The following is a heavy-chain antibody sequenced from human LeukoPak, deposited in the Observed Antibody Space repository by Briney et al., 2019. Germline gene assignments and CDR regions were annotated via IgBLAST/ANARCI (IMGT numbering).Heavy chain of an antibody. Sequence: PGGSLRLSCAASGFTFSSYSMNWVRQAPGKGLEWVSSISSSSSYIYYADSVKGRFTISRGNAKNSLYLQMNSLRAEDTAVYYCARDRDRIFDYWGQGTLVTVSS. CDR1: GFTFSSYS. D-gene: IGHD2-15*01. J-gene: IGHJ4*02. V-gene: IGHV3-21*01. CDR3: ARDRDRIFDY. CDR2: ISSSSSYI.